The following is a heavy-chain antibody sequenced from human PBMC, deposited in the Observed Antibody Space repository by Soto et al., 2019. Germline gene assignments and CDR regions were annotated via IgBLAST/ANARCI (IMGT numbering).Heavy chain of an antibody. D-gene: IGHD3-10*01. CDR2: IWYDGSNK. V-gene: IGHV3-33*01. CDR3: ASWFGELLRVDY. CDR1: GFTFSSYG. J-gene: IGHJ4*02. Sequence: QVQLVESGGGVVQPGRSLRLSCAASGFTFSSYGMHWVRQAPGKGLEWVAVIWYDGSNKYYADSVKGRFTISRDNSKNTLYLQMNSLRAEDTAVYYCASWFGELLRVDYWGQGTLVTVSS.